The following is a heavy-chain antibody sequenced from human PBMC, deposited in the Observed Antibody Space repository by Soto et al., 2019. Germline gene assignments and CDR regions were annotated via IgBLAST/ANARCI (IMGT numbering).Heavy chain of an antibody. CDR3: ARWSNNKVVDP. V-gene: IGHV3-33*01. J-gene: IGHJ5*02. D-gene: IGHD1-1*01. CDR1: GFTFRNHG. Sequence: QVQLVESGGGVVQPGRSLRLSCEGSGFTFRNHGMHWIRQSPGKGLEWLAVIWYDGSEKYYADSVKGRFTISRDNSKNTLYLQMNSLIVEYTAIYYCARWSNNKVVDPWGQGTVVTVS. CDR2: IWYDGSEK.